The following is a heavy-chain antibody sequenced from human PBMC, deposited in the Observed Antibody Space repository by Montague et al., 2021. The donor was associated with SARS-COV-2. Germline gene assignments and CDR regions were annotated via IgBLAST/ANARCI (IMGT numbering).Heavy chain of an antibody. V-gene: IGHV2-5*02. J-gene: IGHJ4*02. CDR3: ARYTSRMYGSFDY. Sequence: PELFPPPPTLTLTCTVSGFSLNTNGMGVGWIRQPPGEAPAWLALIYWDDDKRYSPSLKTRLTITKDTSRNQVVLTMTNVDPGDTGTYFCARYTSRMYGSFDYWGQGALVSVSS. CDR1: GFSLNTNGMG. CDR2: IYWDDDK. D-gene: IGHD3-16*02.